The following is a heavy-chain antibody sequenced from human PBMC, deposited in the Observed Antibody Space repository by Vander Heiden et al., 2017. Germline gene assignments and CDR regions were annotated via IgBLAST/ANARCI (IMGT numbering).Heavy chain of an antibody. D-gene: IGHD5-18*01. Sequence: VRPGGSLRLSCAASGFTFDDYGMSWVRQAPGKGLEWVSGINWNGGSTGYADSVKGRFTISRGNAKNSLYLQMNSLRAEDTALYHCARGVRGYRWGMDVWGQGTTVTVSS. V-gene: IGHV3-20*01. J-gene: IGHJ6*02. CDR2: INWNGGST. CDR3: ARGVRGYRWGMDV. CDR1: GFTFDDYG.